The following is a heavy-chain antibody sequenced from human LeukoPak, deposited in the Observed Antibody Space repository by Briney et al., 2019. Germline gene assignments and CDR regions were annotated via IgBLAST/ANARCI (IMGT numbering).Heavy chain of an antibody. J-gene: IGHJ4*02. Sequence: GGSLRLSCAASGFTFSSYGMHWVRQAPGKGLEWVAFIRYDGSNKYYADSVKGRFTISRDNSKNTLYLQMNSLRAEDTAVYYCAKDPRIGAAAGTGSDYWGQGTLATVSS. CDR2: IRYDGSNK. CDR1: GFTFSSYG. D-gene: IGHD6-13*01. V-gene: IGHV3-30*02. CDR3: AKDPRIGAAAGTGSDY.